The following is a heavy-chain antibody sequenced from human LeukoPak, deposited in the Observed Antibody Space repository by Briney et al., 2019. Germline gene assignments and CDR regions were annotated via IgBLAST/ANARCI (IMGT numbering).Heavy chain of an antibody. J-gene: IGHJ4*02. Sequence: KAGGSLRLSCAASGFNVSSNYMSWVRQAPGKGLEWVGRIKSKTDGGTTDYAAPVKGRFTISRDDSKNTQYLQMNSLKTEDTAVYYCTTQWAVVSGGDYWGQGTLVTVSS. V-gene: IGHV3-15*01. CDR1: GFNVSSNY. CDR2: IKSKTDGGTT. CDR3: TTQWAVVSGGDY. D-gene: IGHD2-2*01.